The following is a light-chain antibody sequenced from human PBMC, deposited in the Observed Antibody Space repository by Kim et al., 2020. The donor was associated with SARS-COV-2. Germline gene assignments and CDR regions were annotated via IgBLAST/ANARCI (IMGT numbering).Light chain of an antibody. J-gene: IGKJ2*01. CDR2: GTS. CDR3: EKYDSGPYT. CDR1: QGISNY. Sequence: DIQMTQSPSSLSASVGDRVTITCRASQGISNYLAWYQQKPGKVPRLMIYGTSTLQSGVPFRFRGSGSGTDFTLTITSLQPEDVATYYCEKYDSGPYTFGQGTKLDI. V-gene: IGKV1-27*01.